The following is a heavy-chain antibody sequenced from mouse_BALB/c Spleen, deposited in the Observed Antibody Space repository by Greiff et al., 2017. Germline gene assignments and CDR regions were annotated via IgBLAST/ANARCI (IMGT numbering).Heavy chain of an antibody. CDR3: ARDYYGSSYGY. CDR2: IRNKANGYTT. J-gene: IGHJ2*01. CDR1: GFTFTDYY. D-gene: IGHD1-1*01. V-gene: IGHV7-3*02. Sequence: DVHLVESGGGLVQPGGSLRLSCATSGFTFTDYYMSWVRQPPGKALEWLGFIRNKANGYTTEYSASVKGRCTISRDNSQSILYLQMNTLRAEDSATYYCARDYYGSSYGYWGQGTTLTVSS.